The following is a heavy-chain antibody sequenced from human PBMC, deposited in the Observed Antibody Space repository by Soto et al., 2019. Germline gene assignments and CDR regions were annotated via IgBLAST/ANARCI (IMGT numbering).Heavy chain of an antibody. J-gene: IGHJ4*02. CDR1: GGTFSSYA. V-gene: IGHV1-69*13. D-gene: IGHD3-3*01. CDR3: ARVVRAPSFVAY. CDR2: IIPIFGTA. Sequence: GASVKVSCKASGGTFSSYAISWVRQAPGQGLEWMGGIIPIFGTANYAQKFQGRVTITADESTSTAYMELSSLRSEDTAVYYCARVVRAPSFVAYWGQGALVTVSS.